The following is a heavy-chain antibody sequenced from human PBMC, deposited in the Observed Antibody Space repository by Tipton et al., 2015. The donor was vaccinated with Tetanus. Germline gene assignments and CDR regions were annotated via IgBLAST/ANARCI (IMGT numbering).Heavy chain of an antibody. CDR3: ARGSDYGDYSFDL. V-gene: IGHV4-34*01. CDR2: INHSGST. D-gene: IGHD4-17*01. CDR1: GGSFSGYY. Sequence: TLSLTCAVYGGSFSGYYWSWIRQPPGKGLEWIGEINHSGSTNYNPSLKSRVTISVDTSKNQFSLKLSSVTAADTAVYYCARGSDYGDYSFDLWGRGTRVTVSS. J-gene: IGHJ2*01.